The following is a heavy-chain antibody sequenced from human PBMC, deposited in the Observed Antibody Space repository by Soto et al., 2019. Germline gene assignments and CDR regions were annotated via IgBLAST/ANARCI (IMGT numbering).Heavy chain of an antibody. CDR3: ARDGSSGYYYGY. CDR2: ISAYNGNT. J-gene: IGHJ4*02. D-gene: IGHD3-22*01. Sequence: ASVKVSCKASGGTFTSYGISWVRQAPGQGLEWMGWISAYNGNTNYAQKLQGRVAMTTDTSTSTAYMELRSLRSDDTAVYYCARDGSSGYYYGYWGQGTLVTVSS. CDR1: GGTFTSYG. V-gene: IGHV1-18*01.